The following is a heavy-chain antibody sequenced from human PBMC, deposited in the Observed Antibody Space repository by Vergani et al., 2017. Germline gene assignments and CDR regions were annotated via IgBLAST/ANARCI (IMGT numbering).Heavy chain of an antibody. J-gene: IGHJ3*02. Sequence: QVQLVESGGGVVQPGRSLRHSCAASGFTFSSYGMHWVRQAPGKGLEWVAVISYDGSNKYYADSVKGRLTISRDNSKNTLYLQMNSLRAEDTAVYYCARSYDLDAFDIWGQGTMVTVSS. CDR1: GFTFSSYG. D-gene: IGHD3/OR15-3a*01. CDR3: ARSYDLDAFDI. CDR2: ISYDGSNK. V-gene: IGHV3-30*03.